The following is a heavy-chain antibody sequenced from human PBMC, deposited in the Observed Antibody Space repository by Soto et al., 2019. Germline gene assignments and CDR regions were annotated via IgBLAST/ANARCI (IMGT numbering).Heavy chain of an antibody. D-gene: IGHD5-12*01. V-gene: IGHV1-3*01. CDR2: INAGNGNT. J-gene: IGHJ5*02. CDR3: ARDPSRGGYDPNWFDP. Sequence: ASVKVSCKASGYTFTSYDINWVRQAPGQRLEWMGWINAGNGNTKYSQKFQGRVTITRDTSASTAYMELSSLRSEDTAVYYCARDPSRGGYDPNWFDPWGQGTLVTVSS. CDR1: GYTFTSYD.